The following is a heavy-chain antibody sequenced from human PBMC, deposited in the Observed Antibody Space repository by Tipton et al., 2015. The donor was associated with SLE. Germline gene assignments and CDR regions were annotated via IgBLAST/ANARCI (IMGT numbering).Heavy chain of an antibody. CDR1: GGSISSGSYY. Sequence: TLSLTCTVSGGSISSGSYYWSWIRQPAGKGLEWIGRIYTSGSTNYNHSPKSRVTISVDTSKNQFSLKLSSVTAADTAVYYCARALSSSGGFDPWGQGTLVTVSS. J-gene: IGHJ5*02. V-gene: IGHV4-61*02. CDR3: ARALSSSGGFDP. D-gene: IGHD6-13*01. CDR2: IYTSGST.